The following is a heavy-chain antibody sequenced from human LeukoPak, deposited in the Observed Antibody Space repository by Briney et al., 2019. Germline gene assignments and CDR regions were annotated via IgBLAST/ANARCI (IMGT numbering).Heavy chain of an antibody. J-gene: IGHJ4*02. CDR2: VSSGFHA. V-gene: IGHV3-13*01. CDR1: GFTLGSHD. CDR3: VREARGYHYTYFDY. D-gene: IGHD5-18*01. Sequence: GGSLRLSCTASGFTLGSHDMHWVRQIPGKGREWVAAVSSGFHAFFADSVQGRFTVSREDARNSLYLQMNSLRAGDTAVYYCVREARGYHYTYFDYWGQGTLVTVSS.